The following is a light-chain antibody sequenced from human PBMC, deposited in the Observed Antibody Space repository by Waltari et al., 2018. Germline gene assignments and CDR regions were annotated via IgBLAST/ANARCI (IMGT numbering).Light chain of an antibody. J-gene: IGLJ2*01. V-gene: IGLV2-14*01. CDR2: DVR. CDR1: SSDVGGYNY. Sequence: QSALTQPASVSGSPGQSITISCTGTSSDVGGYNYVSWYQQNPGKAPKLMIYDVRKRPSGVSSRFSGSKSGNTASRSFLWLQAEDEADYYCSSYTSSSTLVLFGGGTKLTVL. CDR3: SSYTSSSTLVL.